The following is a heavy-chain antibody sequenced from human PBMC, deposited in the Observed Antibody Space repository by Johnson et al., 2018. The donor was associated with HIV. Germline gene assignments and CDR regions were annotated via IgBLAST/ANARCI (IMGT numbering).Heavy chain of an antibody. Sequence: VQLVESGGGLIQPGGSLRLSCAASGFTFSSYALHWVRQAPGKGLEWVAVISYDGSNKYYADSVKGRFTISSDNSKNTLYLQMNSLRAEDTAVHYCAKSTQASIVRESGPYGAFHIWGQGTMVSVSS. V-gene: IGHV3-30*18. CDR3: AKSTQASIVRESGPYGAFHI. J-gene: IGHJ3*02. CDR2: ISYDGSNK. CDR1: GFTFSSYA. D-gene: IGHD3-10*01.